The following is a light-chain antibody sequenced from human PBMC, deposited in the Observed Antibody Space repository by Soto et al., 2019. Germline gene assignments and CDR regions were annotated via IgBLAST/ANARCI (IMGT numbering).Light chain of an antibody. V-gene: IGKV3-20*01. J-gene: IGKJ1*01. Sequence: EIVLTQAPGTLSLSPGDRATLSCRARQTLINTYLAWYQQRPGLAPRLLIYNASTRAPGIPDRFSGSGSGTDFTLTISRLEPEDFAVYYCQQFGSSPWTFGQGTKVEIK. CDR2: NAS. CDR3: QQFGSSPWT. CDR1: QTLINTY.